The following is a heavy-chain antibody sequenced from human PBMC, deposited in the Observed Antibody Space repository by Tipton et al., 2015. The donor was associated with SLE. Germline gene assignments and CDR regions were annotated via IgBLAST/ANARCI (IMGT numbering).Heavy chain of an antibody. CDR1: GGSISSGDYY. Sequence: TLSLTCTVSGGSISSGDYYWSWIRQPPGKGLEWIGYIYYSGSTYYNPSLKSRVTISVDTSKNQFSLKLSSVTAADTAVYYCARVGDYDFWSGVGDYWGQGTLVTVSS. V-gene: IGHV4-30-4*01. CDR3: ARVGDYDFWSGVGDY. J-gene: IGHJ4*02. CDR2: IYYSGST. D-gene: IGHD3-3*01.